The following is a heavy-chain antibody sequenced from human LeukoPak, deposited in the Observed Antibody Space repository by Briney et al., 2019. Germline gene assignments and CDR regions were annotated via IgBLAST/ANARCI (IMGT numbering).Heavy chain of an antibody. CDR3: VRGVVAAAYYSYYMDV. J-gene: IGHJ6*03. V-gene: IGHV4-39*01. Sequence: SETLSLTCTVSGGSISSSSYYWGWIRQPPGKGLEWIGSIYYSGSTYYNPSLKSRVTISVDTSKNQFSLKLSSVTAADTAVYYCVRGVVAAAYYSYYMDVWGKGTTVTVSS. CDR2: IYYSGST. CDR1: GGSISSSSYY. D-gene: IGHD2-15*01.